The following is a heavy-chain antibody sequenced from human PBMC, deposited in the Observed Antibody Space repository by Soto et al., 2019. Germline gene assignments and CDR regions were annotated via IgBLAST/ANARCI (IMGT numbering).Heavy chain of an antibody. CDR2: ISAYNGDT. D-gene: IGHD7-27*01. Sequence: QVQLLQSGAEVKKPGASVKVSCKTSGYLFTSYGINWVRRAPGQGLEWLGWISAYNGDTNYAQKFQGRVTMTTDTSTSTAYMDLRSLRSDDTAVYYCARDTGATNTPHSNDYWGQGTLVTVCS. CDR1: GYLFTSYG. V-gene: IGHV1-18*01. CDR3: ARDTGATNTPHSNDY. J-gene: IGHJ4*02.